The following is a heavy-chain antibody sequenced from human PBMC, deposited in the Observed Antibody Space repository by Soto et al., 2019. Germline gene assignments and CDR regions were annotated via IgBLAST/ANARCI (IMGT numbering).Heavy chain of an antibody. CDR3: ARGGPLEYHPTYYFDY. D-gene: IGHD2-2*01. J-gene: IGHJ4*02. CDR2: IYYSGST. CDR1: GGSISSYY. V-gene: IGHV4-59*01. Sequence: PSETRSLTCTVSGGSISSYYWSWIRQPPGKGLEWIGYIYYSGSTNYNPSLKSRVTISVDTSKNQFSLKPSSVTAADTAVYYCARGGPLEYHPTYYFDYWGQGTLVTVS.